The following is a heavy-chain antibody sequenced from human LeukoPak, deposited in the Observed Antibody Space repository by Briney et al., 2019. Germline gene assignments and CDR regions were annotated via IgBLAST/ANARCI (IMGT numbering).Heavy chain of an antibody. CDR3: STSVGGTEFDS. J-gene: IGHJ4*02. CDR1: GYTFSRQY. D-gene: IGHD3-16*01. CDR2: INPSSGNT. V-gene: IGHV1-46*01. Sequence: ASVKVSCKASGYTFSRQYMHFVRQAPGQGLEWMGIINPSSGNTNYAQNFQGRVTMTRDTSTSTIYMDLSSLRSDDTAVYYCSTSVGGTEFDSWGQGALVTVSS.